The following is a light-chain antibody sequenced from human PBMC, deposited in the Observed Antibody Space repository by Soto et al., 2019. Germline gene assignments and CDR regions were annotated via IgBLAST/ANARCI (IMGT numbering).Light chain of an antibody. Sequence: ERVMTRSPATLSVSPGERATLSCSASQSVSSNLAWYQQKPGQAPRLVIYAASTRATGIPDRFSGSVSGPEFTLTISSLQSADFAVHYCHQYNEWPPFTFGQGTRLEIK. V-gene: IGKV3-15*01. CDR1: QSVSSN. J-gene: IGKJ5*01. CDR3: HQYNEWPPFT. CDR2: AAS.